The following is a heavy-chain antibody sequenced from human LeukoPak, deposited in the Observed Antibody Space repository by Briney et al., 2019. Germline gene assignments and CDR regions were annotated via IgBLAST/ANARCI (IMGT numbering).Heavy chain of an antibody. CDR1: GFTFSSYS. V-gene: IGHV3-21*01. CDR2: ISSSSSYI. D-gene: IGHD5-24*01. CDR3: ARGRDGYYPGYFDY. Sequence: VGSLRLSCAASGFTFSSYSMNWVRQAPGKGLEWVSSISSSSSYIYYADSVKGRFTISRDNAKNSLYLQMNSLRAEDTAVYYCARGRDGYYPGYFDYWGQGTLVTVSS. J-gene: IGHJ4*02.